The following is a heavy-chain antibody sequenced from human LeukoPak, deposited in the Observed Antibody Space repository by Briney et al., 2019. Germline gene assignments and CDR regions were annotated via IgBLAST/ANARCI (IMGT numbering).Heavy chain of an antibody. Sequence: SETLSLTCAVYGGSFSGYYWSWIRQPPGKGLEWIGEINHSGSTNYNPSLKSRVTISVDTSKNQFSLKLSSVTAADTAVYYCARFLRISSGSYFDYWGQGTLVTVSS. CDR2: INHSGST. D-gene: IGHD1-26*01. CDR1: GGSFSGYY. CDR3: ARFLRISSGSYFDY. J-gene: IGHJ4*02. V-gene: IGHV4-34*01.